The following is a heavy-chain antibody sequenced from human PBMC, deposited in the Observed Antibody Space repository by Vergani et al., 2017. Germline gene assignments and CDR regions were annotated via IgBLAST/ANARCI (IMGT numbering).Heavy chain of an antibody. V-gene: IGHV4-61*02. J-gene: IGHJ3*02. CDR2: IYTSGAT. Sequence: QVQLQESGPGLVKPSQTLSLTCTVSGGSFSTGGQSWTWLRQSAGKGLEWIGRIYTSGATNYNPSLKSRVTMSVDTSKNQFSLKLSSVTAADTAVYYCARGSKDIEPFWAFDIWGQGTMVTVSA. CDR1: GGSFSTGGQS. D-gene: IGHD2-15*01. CDR3: ARGSKDIEPFWAFDI.